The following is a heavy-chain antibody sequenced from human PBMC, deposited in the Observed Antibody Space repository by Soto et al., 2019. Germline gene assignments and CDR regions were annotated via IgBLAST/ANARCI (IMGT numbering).Heavy chain of an antibody. Sequence: GGSLRLSCAASGFTFTNYAMTWVRQSPGKGLQWVSGIGATGGLKYYADSVQGRFTISRDNSKNTLYLQMDNLRDEDTAIYYCAREVGAPSGWLDPWGQGTQVTVSS. D-gene: IGHD1-26*01. CDR1: GFTFTNYA. CDR2: IGATGGLK. CDR3: AREVGAPSGWLDP. V-gene: IGHV3-23*01. J-gene: IGHJ5*02.